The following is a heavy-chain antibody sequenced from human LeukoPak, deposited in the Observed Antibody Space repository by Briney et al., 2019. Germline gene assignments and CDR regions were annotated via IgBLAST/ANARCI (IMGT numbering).Heavy chain of an antibody. CDR1: GGSFTNYY. Sequence: PSETLSLTCAVYGGSFTNYYWSWIRQPPGKGLEWIGEINHTGSTNYNPSLKSRVTISVDTSKNQFSLRLRSVTAADTAVYYCAGRGDYLFDYWGQGTLVTVSS. V-gene: IGHV4-34*01. J-gene: IGHJ4*02. D-gene: IGHD4-17*01. CDR2: INHTGST. CDR3: AGRGDYLFDY.